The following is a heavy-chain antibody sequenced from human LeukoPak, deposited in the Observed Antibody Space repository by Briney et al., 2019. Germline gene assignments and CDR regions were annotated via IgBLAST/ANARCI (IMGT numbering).Heavy chain of an antibody. Sequence: GGSLRLSCVASGFTFNLYGMHWVRQAPGKGLEWVAFIRYDGSNKYYADSVKGRFTISRDNSKNTLYLQMNSLRAEDTAVYYCAKDTAMVFHYYYMDVWGKGTTVTVSS. V-gene: IGHV3-30*02. J-gene: IGHJ6*03. CDR3: AKDTAMVFHYYYMDV. CDR2: IRYDGSNK. D-gene: IGHD5-18*01. CDR1: GFTFNLYG.